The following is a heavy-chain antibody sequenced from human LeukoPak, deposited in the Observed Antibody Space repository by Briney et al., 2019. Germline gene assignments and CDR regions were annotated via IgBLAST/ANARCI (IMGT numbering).Heavy chain of an antibody. J-gene: IGHJ6*02. D-gene: IGHD4-11*01. CDR1: GFTFGDYA. Sequence: EPGRFLRLSGTAPGFTFGDYAMSWVRQAPGKGLEWLGFIRSKAYGGTIEYAASVEGRLTISRDDARSTAYLQMNSLKTEDTAMYYCTRHGGVRKRYDNSKYYSYYGMDVWGQGTAITVTS. V-gene: IGHV3-49*04. CDR2: IRSKAYGGTI. CDR3: TRHGGVRKRYDNSKYYSYYGMDV.